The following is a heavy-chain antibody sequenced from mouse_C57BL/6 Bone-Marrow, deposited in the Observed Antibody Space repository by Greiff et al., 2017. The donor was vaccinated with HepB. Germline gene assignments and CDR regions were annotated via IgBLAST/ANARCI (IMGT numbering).Heavy chain of an antibody. J-gene: IGHJ1*03. CDR1: GYTFAGYW. V-gene: IGHV1-9*01. CDR2: ILPGSGST. CDR3: ARERLTTVVAPYWYFDV. Sequence: VQLQQSGAELMKPGASVKLSCKATGYTFAGYWIEWVKQRPGHGLEWIGEILPGSGSTNYNEKFKGKAPFTADTSSNTAYMQLSSLTTEDSAIYYCARERLTTVVAPYWYFDVWGTGTTVTVSS. D-gene: IGHD1-1*01.